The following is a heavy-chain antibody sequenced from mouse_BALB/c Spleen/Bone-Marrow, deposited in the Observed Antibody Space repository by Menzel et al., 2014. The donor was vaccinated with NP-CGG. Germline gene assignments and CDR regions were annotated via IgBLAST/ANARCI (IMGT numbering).Heavy chain of an antibody. Sequence: EVKLMESGGGLVQPGGSLRLSCATSGFTFTDYYMNWVRQPPGKALEWLAFIRNKAYGYTTEYSASVEGRFTISRDNSQNILYLQMNTLRAEDSATYYCARDMGGLLFDSWGQGTTLSVSS. D-gene: IGHD1-1*01. V-gene: IGHV7-3*02. J-gene: IGHJ2*01. CDR2: IRNKAYGYTT. CDR3: ARDMGGLLFDS. CDR1: GFTFTDYY.